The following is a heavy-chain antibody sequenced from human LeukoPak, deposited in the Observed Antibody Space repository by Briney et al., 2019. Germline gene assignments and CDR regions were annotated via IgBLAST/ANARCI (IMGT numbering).Heavy chain of an antibody. CDR3: ANGYNYKFDY. V-gene: IGHV3-74*01. J-gene: IGHJ4*02. D-gene: IGHD5-24*01. CDR1: GFTYIDYW. Sequence: PGGSLRLSCAASGFTYIDYWMHWVRQAPGKGLVWVSRINSDGITTAYADSVKGRFTISRDNAKNTLYMQMNSLRAEDTAVYYCANGYNYKFDYWGQGTLVTVSS. CDR2: INSDGITT.